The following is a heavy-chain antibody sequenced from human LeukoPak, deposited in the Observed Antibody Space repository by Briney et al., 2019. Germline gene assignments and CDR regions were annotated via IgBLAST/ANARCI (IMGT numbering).Heavy chain of an antibody. V-gene: IGHV4-59*01. J-gene: IGHJ4*02. CDR3: ARHLYNSSWYALNFDY. Sequence: SETLSLTCTVSGDSISSYFWSWIRQPPGKGLEWIGYFHDSGSANYNPSLKSRITMSVDTSKNQFSLKLRSVTAADTAVYYCARHLYNSSWYALNFDYWGQGTLVTVSS. D-gene: IGHD6-13*01. CDR2: FHDSGSA. CDR1: GDSISSYF.